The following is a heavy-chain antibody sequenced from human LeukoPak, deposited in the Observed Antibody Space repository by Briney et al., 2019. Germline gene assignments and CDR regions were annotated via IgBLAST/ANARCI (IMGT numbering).Heavy chain of an antibody. CDR3: ARKTTVVTPSGYYYYYMDV. CDR1: GGSISSGSYY. D-gene: IGHD4-23*01. CDR2: IYTSGST. V-gene: IGHV4-61*02. J-gene: IGHJ6*03. Sequence: SQTLSLTCTVSGGSISSGSYYWSWIRQPAGKGLEWIGRIYTSGSTNYNPSLKSRVTISVDTSKNQFSLKLSSVTAADTAVYYCARKTTVVTPSGYYYYYMDVWGKGTTVTVSS.